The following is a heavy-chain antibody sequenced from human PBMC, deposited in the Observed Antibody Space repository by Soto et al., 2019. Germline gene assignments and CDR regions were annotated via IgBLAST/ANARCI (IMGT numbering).Heavy chain of an antibody. J-gene: IGHJ4*02. CDR3: ARALYYYDNSGLAY. D-gene: IGHD3-22*01. CDR2: INIYSGDA. V-gene: IGHV1-18*01. CDR1: GYTFTSYG. Sequence: QVRLEQSGPEVKKTGASVKVSCKASGYTFTSYGISWVRQAPGQGLEWMGWINIYSGDANYAQRFQDRVTMTRDTXXNTVYMEMRSLRSDDPAVYYCARALYYYDNSGLAYWGQGTLVTVSS.